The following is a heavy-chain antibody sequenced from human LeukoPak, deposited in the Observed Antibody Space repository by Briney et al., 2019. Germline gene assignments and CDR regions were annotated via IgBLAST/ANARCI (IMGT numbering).Heavy chain of an antibody. J-gene: IGHJ5*02. D-gene: IGHD2-2*01. CDR3: AKDGGFIVVVPAASFDP. CDR1: GFTFSTYA. V-gene: IGHV3-23*01. CDR2: ISGSGGST. Sequence: GGSLRLSCAATGFTFSTYAMSWVRQAPGKGLEWVSAISGSGGSTYYADSVKGRFTISRDNSKNTLYLQMNSLRAEDTAVYYCAKDGGFIVVVPAASFDPWGQGTLVTVSS.